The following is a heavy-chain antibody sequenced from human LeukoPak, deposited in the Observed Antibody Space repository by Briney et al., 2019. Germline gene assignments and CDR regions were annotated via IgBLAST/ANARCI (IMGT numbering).Heavy chain of an antibody. Sequence: PGGSLRLSCAASGFTFSTNAMSWVRQAPGKGLEWVSGLSGDGGTTRYADSVKGRFTISRDNSKNMLCLQMNSLRAEDTAIYYCAKTSCANSAYDSPFDYWGQGTLVTVSS. D-gene: IGHD5-12*01. V-gene: IGHV3-23*01. CDR1: GFTFSTNA. J-gene: IGHJ4*02. CDR2: LSGDGGTT. CDR3: AKTSCANSAYDSPFDY.